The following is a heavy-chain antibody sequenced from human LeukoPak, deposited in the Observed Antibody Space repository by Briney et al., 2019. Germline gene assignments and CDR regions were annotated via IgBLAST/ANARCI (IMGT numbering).Heavy chain of an antibody. D-gene: IGHD3-3*01. J-gene: IGHJ4*02. CDR2: INHSGST. V-gene: IGHV4-34*01. CDR3: ARGDYDFWSGYYD. Sequence: SETLSLTCAVYGGSFSGYYWSWIRQPQGKGLEWIGEINHSGSTNYNPSLKSRVTISVDTSKNQFSLKLSSVTAADTAVYYCARGDYDFWSGYYDWGQGTLVTVSS. CDR1: GGSFSGYY.